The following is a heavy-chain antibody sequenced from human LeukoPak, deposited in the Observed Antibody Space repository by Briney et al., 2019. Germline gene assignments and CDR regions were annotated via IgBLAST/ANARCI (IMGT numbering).Heavy chain of an antibody. CDR1: GSTFSSYW. V-gene: IGHV3-7*03. CDR2: IKQDGSEK. Sequence: GGSLRLSCAASGSTFSSYWMSWVRQAPGKGRGWVANIKQDGSEKYYVDSVKGRSTISRDNAKNSLYLQMNSLRAEDTAVYYCARGRDGYNLVDAFDIWGQGIMVTVSS. CDR3: ARGRDGYNLVDAFDI. J-gene: IGHJ3*02. D-gene: IGHD5-24*01.